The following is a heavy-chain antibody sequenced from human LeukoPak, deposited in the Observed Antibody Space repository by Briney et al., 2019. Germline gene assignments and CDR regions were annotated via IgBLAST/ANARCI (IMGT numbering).Heavy chain of an antibody. CDR3: ARGLNTLDY. Sequence: SETLSLTCAVHGGSLSGNYWSWIRQPPGKGLQWIGQGTHDGVTTYNPSLKSRVTISVDTPRNQVSLKVTSLTAADTAVYYCARGLNTLDYWGQGTLVTVSS. CDR2: GTHDGVT. V-gene: IGHV4-34*01. CDR1: GGSLSGNY. J-gene: IGHJ4*02.